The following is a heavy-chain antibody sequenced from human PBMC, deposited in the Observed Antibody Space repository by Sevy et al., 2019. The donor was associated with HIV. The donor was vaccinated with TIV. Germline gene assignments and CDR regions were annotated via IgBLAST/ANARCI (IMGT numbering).Heavy chain of an antibody. CDR2: MFYRGST. CDR1: GDSVSSDNYY. CDR3: ARLSAVRRSYNFDY. V-gene: IGHV4-61*01. D-gene: IGHD2-2*01. J-gene: IGHJ4*02. Sequence: TESLSLTCTVSGDSVSSDNYYCSWIRQPPGKGLEWIGYMFYRGSTNYNPSLKSRVTISVDTSKNQFSLKLNSVTAAHTAVYYCARLSAVRRSYNFDYWGQGTLVIVSS.